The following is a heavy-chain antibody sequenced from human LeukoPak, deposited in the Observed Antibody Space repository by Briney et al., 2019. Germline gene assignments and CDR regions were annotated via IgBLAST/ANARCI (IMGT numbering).Heavy chain of an antibody. CDR3: ARRLAYDSSGYGIGY. D-gene: IGHD3-22*01. J-gene: IGHJ4*02. CDR1: GGSFSGYY. V-gene: IGHV4-34*01. Sequence: SETLSPTCAVYGGSFSGYYWTWIRQPPGKGLEWIGEINHSGSTNYNPSLKSRVTISLDTSKNQFSLKLSSMTAADTAVYYCARRLAYDSSGYGIGYWGQGTLVTVSS. CDR2: INHSGST.